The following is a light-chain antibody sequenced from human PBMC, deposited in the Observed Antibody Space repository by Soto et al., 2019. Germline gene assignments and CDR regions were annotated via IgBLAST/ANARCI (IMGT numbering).Light chain of an antibody. CDR2: GAS. Sequence: EIVLTQSPGTLSLSPGDSATLSXRXXXSLXXXXXAGYQGKPDQAPRLLIYGASARATGIPDRFSGSGSGTDFTLTISRVEPEDFAVYYCQQYGSSSQATFGGGTKVEIK. CDR3: QQYGSSSQAT. CDR1: XSLXXXX. J-gene: IGKJ4*01. V-gene: IGKV3-20*01.